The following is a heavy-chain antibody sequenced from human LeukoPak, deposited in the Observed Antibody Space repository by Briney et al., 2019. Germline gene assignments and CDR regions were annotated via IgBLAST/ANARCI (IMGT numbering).Heavy chain of an antibody. CDR2: IHYSGST. J-gene: IGHJ5*02. D-gene: IGHD1-26*01. CDR1: GGSITSSTYS. Sequence: SETLSLTCSVSGGSITSSTYSWGWIRQPPGKGLEWIGSIHYSGSTYYNPSLKSRVTISVDTSENQFSLKLSSVTAADTAVYYCARHVESSPENFFDPWGQGTLVTVSS. V-gene: IGHV4-39*01. CDR3: ARHVESSPENFFDP.